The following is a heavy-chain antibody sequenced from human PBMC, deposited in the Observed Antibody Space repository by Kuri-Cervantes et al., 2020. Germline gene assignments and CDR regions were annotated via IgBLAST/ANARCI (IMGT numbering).Heavy chain of an antibody. D-gene: IGHD2-21*01. CDR3: ARDTFVALDAFDI. Sequence: GSLRLSCTVSGDSVSSGNYYWSWIRQPPGKGLEWIGYIHYSGINNYNPSLKSRVVISVDKSENQFSLKLSSVTAADTAVYYCARDTFVALDAFDIWSQGTMVTVSS. CDR2: IHYSGIN. V-gene: IGHV4-61*01. J-gene: IGHJ3*02. CDR1: GDSVSSGNYY.